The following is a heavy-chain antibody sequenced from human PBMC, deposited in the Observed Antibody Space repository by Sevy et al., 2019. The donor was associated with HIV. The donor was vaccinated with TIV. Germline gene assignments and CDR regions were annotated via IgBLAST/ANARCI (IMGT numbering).Heavy chain of an antibody. D-gene: IGHD6-13*01. CDR2: ISSSGSSI. CDR3: ARSIAATGPDY. J-gene: IGHJ4*02. V-gene: IGHV3-48*03. CDR1: GFTFSSYD. Sequence: GGSLRLSCTTSGFTFSSYDMNWVRQAPGKGLEWVSKISSSGSSIYYADSVKGRFTISRDNAKNSLNLQMNSLRAEDTAVYYCARSIAATGPDYWGQGTLVTVSS.